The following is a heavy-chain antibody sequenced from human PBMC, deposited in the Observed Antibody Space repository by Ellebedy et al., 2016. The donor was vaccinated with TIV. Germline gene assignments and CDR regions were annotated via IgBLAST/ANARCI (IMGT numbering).Heavy chain of an antibody. D-gene: IGHD6-19*01. V-gene: IGHV3-7*01. CDR1: GFDFSAYS. Sequence: GESLKISCAASGFDFSAYSMTWVRQPPGKGLEWVATIVSDGSEGFYVASVKGRFTSSKDNAKNSVFLLMNSLRAEDTAVYYCARDTSGWSRDSWGQGTLVTVSS. CDR2: IVSDGSEG. J-gene: IGHJ4*02. CDR3: ARDTSGWSRDS.